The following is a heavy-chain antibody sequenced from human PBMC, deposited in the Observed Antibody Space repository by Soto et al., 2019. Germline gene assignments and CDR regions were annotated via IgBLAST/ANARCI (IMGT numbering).Heavy chain of an antibody. CDR3: AKSTSIAALVDY. CDR2: ISYDGSNK. D-gene: IGHD6-6*01. Sequence: GGSLRLSCAASGFTFSSYGMHWVRQAPGKGLEWVAVISYDGSNKYYADSVKGRFTISRDNSKNTLYLQMNSLRAEDTAVYYCAKSTSIAALVDYWGQGTLVTVSS. J-gene: IGHJ4*02. V-gene: IGHV3-30*18. CDR1: GFTFSSYG.